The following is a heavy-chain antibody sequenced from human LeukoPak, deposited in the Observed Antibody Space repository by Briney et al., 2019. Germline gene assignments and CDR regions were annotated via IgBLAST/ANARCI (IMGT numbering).Heavy chain of an antibody. CDR2: ISYDGSNK. Sequence: GGSLTLSGAASGFTCSSYAMHWVRQAPGKGREWVAVISYDGSNKYYADSVKGRFTISRDNSKNTLYLQMNSLRAEDTAVYYCARERIVHYYFDYWGQGTLVTVSS. CDR3: ARERIVHYYFDY. CDR1: GFTCSSYA. V-gene: IGHV3-30-3*01. D-gene: IGHD1-1*01. J-gene: IGHJ4*02.